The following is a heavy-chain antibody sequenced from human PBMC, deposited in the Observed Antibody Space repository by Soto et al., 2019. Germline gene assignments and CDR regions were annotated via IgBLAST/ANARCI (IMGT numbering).Heavy chain of an antibody. CDR3: GRLGIGGCLGGRCFTSFHYYGMDV. CDR2: IFPGDSDI. V-gene: IGHV5-51*01. J-gene: IGHJ6*02. D-gene: IGHD2-15*01. CDR1: GYIFSDYW. Sequence: PGESLKISCKVSGYIFSDYWIGWVRQMPGKGLEWMGIIFPGDSDIKYSPSFQGQVTISADKSISTAHLQWSSLKASDTGIYYCGRLGIGGCLGGRCFTSFHYYGMDVWGQGTTVTVSS.